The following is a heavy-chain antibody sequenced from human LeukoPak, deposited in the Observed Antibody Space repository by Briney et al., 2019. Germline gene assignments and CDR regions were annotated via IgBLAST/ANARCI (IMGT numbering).Heavy chain of an antibody. CDR2: ISSNGGST. CDR3: AIDAWDLPLDAFDI. V-gene: IGHV3-64*04. D-gene: IGHD1-26*01. J-gene: IGHJ3*02. CDR1: GFTFSSYA. Sequence: GGSLRLSCSASGFTFSSYAMHWVRQAPGKGLEYVSAISSNGGSTYYADSVKGRFTISRDNAKNSLYLQMNSLRDEDTAVYYCAIDAWDLPLDAFDIWGQGTIVTVSS.